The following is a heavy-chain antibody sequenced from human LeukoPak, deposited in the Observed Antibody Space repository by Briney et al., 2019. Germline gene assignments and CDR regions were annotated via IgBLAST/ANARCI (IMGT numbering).Heavy chain of an antibody. J-gene: IGHJ4*02. CDR3: ARVSTWLRLPDY. Sequence: SETLSLTCTVSGGSISSYYWSWIRQPPGKGLEWIGYIYYSGSTNYNPSLKSRVTISVDTSKNQFSLKLSSVTAADTAVYYCARVSTWLRLPDYWGQGTLVTVSS. D-gene: IGHD5-12*01. CDR2: IYYSGST. V-gene: IGHV4-59*12. CDR1: GGSISSYY.